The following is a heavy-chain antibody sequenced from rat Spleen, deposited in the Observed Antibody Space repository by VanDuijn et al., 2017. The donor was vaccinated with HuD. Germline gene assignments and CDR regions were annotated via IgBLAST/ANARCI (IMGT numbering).Heavy chain of an antibody. CDR2: ITNASGRT. J-gene: IGHJ3*01. CDR3: ATPTPGIPFAY. Sequence: EVQLVESGGGLVQPGGSLKLSCVASGFTFNNYWMTWIRQAPGKGLEWVASITNASGRTYYPDSVKGRFTISRDNAKNTLSLQMDSLRTEDTATYYCATPTPGIPFAYWGQGTLVTVSS. D-gene: IGHD1-4*01. V-gene: IGHV5-31*01. CDR1: GFTFNNYW.